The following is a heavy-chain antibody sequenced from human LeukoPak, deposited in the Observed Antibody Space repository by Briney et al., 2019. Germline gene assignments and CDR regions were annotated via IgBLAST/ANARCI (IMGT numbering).Heavy chain of an antibody. D-gene: IGHD4-17*01. Sequence: GGSLRLSCAASGFTFSRYWMSWVRQAPGKGLEWVANIKQDGSEKNYVDSVKGRFTISRDNAKNSLYLQMNSLRAEDTAVYYCATYAYGDYRPDLAYYYYYMDVWGKGTTVTISS. V-gene: IGHV3-7*01. J-gene: IGHJ6*03. CDR1: GFTFSRYW. CDR2: IKQDGSEK. CDR3: ATYAYGDYRPDLAYYYYYMDV.